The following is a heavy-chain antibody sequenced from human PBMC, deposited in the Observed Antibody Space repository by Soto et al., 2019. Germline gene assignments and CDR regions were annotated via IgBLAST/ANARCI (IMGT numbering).Heavy chain of an antibody. D-gene: IGHD2-21*01. Sequence: ASVKVSCKASGYTFTSYGISWVRQAPGQGLEWMGWISAYNGNTNYAQKLQGRVTMTRDTSTSTAYMELSRLRSDDTAVYYGARNIYGDCSSDCWGQGTLVTVSS. J-gene: IGHJ4*02. V-gene: IGHV1-18*01. CDR1: GYTFTSYG. CDR2: ISAYNGNT. CDR3: ARNIYGDCSSDC.